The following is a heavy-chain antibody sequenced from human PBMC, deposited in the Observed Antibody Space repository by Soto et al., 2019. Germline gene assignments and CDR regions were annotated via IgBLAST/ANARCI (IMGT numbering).Heavy chain of an antibody. CDR2: INHSGTT. CDR3: ARGITFGGVIFDD. D-gene: IGHD3-16*01. Sequence: QVQLQESGPGLVKPSGTLSLTCAVSNGSISNNDWWSWVRQPPGKGLDWIGEINHSGTTNYNPSLKSRVTILVDKSKNQFSLKLTSVTAADTAVYYCARGITFGGVIFDDWGQGTLVTVSS. J-gene: IGHJ4*02. CDR1: NGSISNNDW. V-gene: IGHV4-4*02.